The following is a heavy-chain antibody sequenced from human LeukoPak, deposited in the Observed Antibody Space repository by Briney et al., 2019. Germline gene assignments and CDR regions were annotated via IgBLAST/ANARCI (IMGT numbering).Heavy chain of an antibody. CDR1: GFTFSTYW. V-gene: IGHV3-7*03. CDR3: AKDQLGYCSGGSCYAFDY. CDR2: IKQDGREK. Sequence: PGGSLRLSCAASGFTFSTYWMSWVRQAPGKGLEWVANIKQDGREKYYVDSVKGRFTISRDNAKNTLYLQMNSLRAEDTAVYYCAKDQLGYCSGGSCYAFDYWGQGTLVTVSS. J-gene: IGHJ4*02. D-gene: IGHD2-15*01.